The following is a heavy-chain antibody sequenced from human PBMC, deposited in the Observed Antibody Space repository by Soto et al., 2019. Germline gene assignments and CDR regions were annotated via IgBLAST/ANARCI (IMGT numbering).Heavy chain of an antibody. CDR1: GGTFSNYA. Sequence: VQLVQSGAEVERPGSSVKVSCKASGGTFSNYAISWVRQAPGQGLEWMGSIIPMFGIANYEQRFQGRVTITADESTNTTYMELSSLRSEDTAIYYCARALTDHYGMDVWGQGTTVIVSS. CDR2: IIPMFGIA. CDR3: ARALTDHYGMDV. J-gene: IGHJ6*02. V-gene: IGHV1-69*01.